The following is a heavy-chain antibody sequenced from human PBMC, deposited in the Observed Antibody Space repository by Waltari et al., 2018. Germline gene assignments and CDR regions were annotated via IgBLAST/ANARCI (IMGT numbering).Heavy chain of an antibody. V-gene: IGHV1-24*01. CDR3: AREEVVRGVINSNWFDP. J-gene: IGHJ5*02. D-gene: IGHD3-10*01. CDR1: GHTLTELS. CDR2: FDVEDGKT. Sequence: QVQLIQSGAEVKKPGASVKVSCQVSGHTLTELSIHWVRQAPGKGPEWMGGFDVEDGKTIYAQNFQGRVTMTEDTSTDTAYMELTSLRSEDTAVYYCAREEVVRGVINSNWFDPWGQGTLVTVSS.